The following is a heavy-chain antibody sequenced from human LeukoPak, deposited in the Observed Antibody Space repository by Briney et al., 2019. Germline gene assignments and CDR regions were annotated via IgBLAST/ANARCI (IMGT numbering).Heavy chain of an antibody. CDR1: GYTFTGYY. CDR3: ARGSGITMIVVVVHDAFDI. V-gene: IGHV1-8*02. CDR2: MNPNSGNT. J-gene: IGHJ3*02. Sequence: ASVKVSCTASGYTFTGYYMHWVRQAPGQGLEWMGWMNPNSGNTGYAQKFQGRVTMTRNTSISTAYMELSSLRSEDTAVYYCARGSGITMIVVVVHDAFDIWGQGTMVTVSS. D-gene: IGHD3-22*01.